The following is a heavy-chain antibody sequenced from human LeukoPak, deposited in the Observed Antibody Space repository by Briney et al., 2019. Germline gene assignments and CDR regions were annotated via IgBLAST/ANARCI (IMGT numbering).Heavy chain of an antibody. V-gene: IGHV7-4-1*02. CDR2: INTNTGNP. J-gene: IGHJ4*02. Sequence: GASVKVSCKASGYTFTSYAMNWVRQAPGQGLEWMGWINTNTGNPTYAQGFTGRFVFSLDTSVSTAYLQISSLKAEDTAVYYCARGGNYDFWSGYHKIDYWGQGTLVTVSS. CDR1: GYTFTSYA. D-gene: IGHD3-3*01. CDR3: ARGGNYDFWSGYHKIDY.